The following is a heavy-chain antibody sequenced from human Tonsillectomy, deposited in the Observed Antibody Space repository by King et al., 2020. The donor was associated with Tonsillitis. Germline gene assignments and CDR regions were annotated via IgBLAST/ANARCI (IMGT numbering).Heavy chain of an antibody. CDR2: IFYMWST. CDR3: ARGGGALGGFDP. CDR1: GGSISSNY. V-gene: IGHV4-59*01. D-gene: IGHD2-21*01. J-gene: IGHJ5*02. Sequence: HVQLQESGPGLVKPSETLSLTCTASGGSISSNYWSWIRQPPGEGLGWTGFIFYMWSTNYNPSLEVRVTISVDTSKNQFSLKLSSVTAADTAVYYCARGGGALGGFDPWGQGTLVTVSS.